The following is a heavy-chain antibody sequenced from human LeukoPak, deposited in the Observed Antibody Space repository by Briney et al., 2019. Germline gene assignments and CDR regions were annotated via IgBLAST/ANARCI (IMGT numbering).Heavy chain of an antibody. CDR2: ISSSSSYI. V-gene: IGHV3-21*01. CDR3: ARRRDIVVVPAAYNWFDP. D-gene: IGHD2-2*01. Sequence: GGSLRLSCAASGSTLSNYWMSWVRQAPGKGLEWVSSISSSSSYIYYADSVKGRFTISRDNAKNSLYLQMNSLRAEDTAVYYCARRRDIVVVPAAYNWFDPWGQGTLVTVSS. CDR1: GSTLSNYW. J-gene: IGHJ5*02.